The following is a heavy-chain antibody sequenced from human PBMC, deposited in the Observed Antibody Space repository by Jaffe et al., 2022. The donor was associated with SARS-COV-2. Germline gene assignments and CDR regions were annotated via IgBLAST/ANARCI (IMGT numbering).Heavy chain of an antibody. CDR2: IYWDDDK. CDR1: GFSLSTRGVG. CDR3: AHRGQGSGGSGWTAYFDY. Sequence: QITLKESGPTLVKPTQTLTLTCSFSGFSLSTRGVGVGWIRQPPGKALEWLALIYWDDDKRYRPSLKSRLSITKDTSKNQVVLTMSNMDPVDTATYYCAHRGQGSGGSGWTAYFDYWGQGTLVTVSS. V-gene: IGHV2-5*02. D-gene: IGHD6-19*01. J-gene: IGHJ4*02.